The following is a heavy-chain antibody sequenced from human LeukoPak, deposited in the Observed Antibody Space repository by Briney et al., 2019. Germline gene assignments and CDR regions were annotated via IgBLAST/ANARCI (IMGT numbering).Heavy chain of an antibody. CDR1: GYSISSAYY. CDR2: IYHTGRP. V-gene: IGHV4-38-2*01. Sequence: PSETLSLTCAVSGYSISSAYYWGWIRQPPGKGLEWIGSIYHTGRPYSNPSLKSRVTISVDTSKHQFSVTLSSVTAADTAVYYCASYNSGWYYFDYWGQGTLVTVSS. D-gene: IGHD6-19*01. J-gene: IGHJ4*02. CDR3: ASYNSGWYYFDY.